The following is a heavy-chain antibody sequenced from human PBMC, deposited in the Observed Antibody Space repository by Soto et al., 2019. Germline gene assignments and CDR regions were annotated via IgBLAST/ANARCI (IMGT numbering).Heavy chain of an antibody. V-gene: IGHV4-34*01. J-gene: IGHJ4*02. Sequence: SETLSLTCTVYGGSFSGYYCSWIRQPPGKGLEWIGEINHSGSTNYNPSLKSRVTISVDTSTNPFYLKLSSVNDADTAVYYCARHVQTYDYIWGTYRSRFDNWGQGNLVTVSS. D-gene: IGHD3-16*02. CDR1: GGSFSGYY. CDR3: ARHVQTYDYIWGTYRSRFDN. CDR2: INHSGST.